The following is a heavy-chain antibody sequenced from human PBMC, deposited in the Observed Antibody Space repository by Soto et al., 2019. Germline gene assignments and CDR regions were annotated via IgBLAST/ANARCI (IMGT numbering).Heavy chain of an antibody. CDR1: GFTFSSYG. D-gene: IGHD4-17*01. CDR3: AKILQLGDYAHYYYGMDV. V-gene: IGHV3-30*18. Sequence: QVQLVESGGGVVQPGRSLRLSCAASGFTFSSYGMHWVRQAPGKGLEWAAVISYGGSNKYYADSVKGRFTISRDNSKNTLYLQMNSLRAEDTAVYYCAKILQLGDYAHYYYGMDVWGQGTTVTVSS. CDR2: ISYGGSNK. J-gene: IGHJ6*02.